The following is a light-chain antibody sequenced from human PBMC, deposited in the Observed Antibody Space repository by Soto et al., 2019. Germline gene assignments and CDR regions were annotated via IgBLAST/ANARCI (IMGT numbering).Light chain of an antibody. J-gene: IGKJ4*01. CDR3: QQRSNWPPLT. V-gene: IGKV3-11*01. CDR2: DAS. Sequence: EIVLTQSPATLSLSPGERATLSCRASQSVSSYLAWYQQKPGQAPRLLIYDASNRATGIPARFSGSESGTDFTLTISSLEPEEFAVYYFQQRSNWPPLTFGGGTKVGIK. CDR1: QSVSSY.